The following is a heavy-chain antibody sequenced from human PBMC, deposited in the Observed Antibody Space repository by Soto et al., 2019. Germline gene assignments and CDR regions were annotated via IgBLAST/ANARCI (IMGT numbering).Heavy chain of an antibody. CDR2: IIPIFGTA. Sequence: SVKVSCKASGGTFSSYAISWVRQAPGQGLEWMGGIIPIFGTANYAQKFQGRVTITADESTSTAYMELSRLGSDDTAVYYCARASQMVINPYYYPMDVWGQGTTVTVSS. J-gene: IGHJ6*02. V-gene: IGHV1-69*13. CDR1: GGTFSSYA. CDR3: ARASQMVINPYYYPMDV. D-gene: IGHD3-22*01.